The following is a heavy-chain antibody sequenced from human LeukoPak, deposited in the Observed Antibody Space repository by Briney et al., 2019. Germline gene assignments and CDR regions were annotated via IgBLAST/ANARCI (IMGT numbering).Heavy chain of an antibody. CDR2: IYYSGST. CDR1: GGSISSSSYY. Sequence: SETLSLTCTVSGGSISSSSYYWSWIRQPPGKGLEWIGYIYYSGSTNYNPSLKSRVTISVDTSKNQFSLKLSSVTAADTAVYYCATSTMVRGVIITTPAFFDYWGQGTLVTVSS. D-gene: IGHD3-10*01. J-gene: IGHJ4*02. CDR3: ATSTMVRGVIITTPAFFDY. V-gene: IGHV4-61*01.